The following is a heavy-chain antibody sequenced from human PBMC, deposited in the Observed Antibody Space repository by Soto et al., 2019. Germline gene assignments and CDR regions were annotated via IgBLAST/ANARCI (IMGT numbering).Heavy chain of an antibody. CDR1: GFTFSSYA. V-gene: IGHV3-30-3*01. CDR2: ISYDGSNK. CDR3: ARDLVREPFD. Sequence: QVQLVESGGGVVQPGRSLRLSCAASGFTFSSYAMHWVRQAPGKGLEWVAVISYDGSNKYYADSVKGRFTISRDNSKNTLYLQMNSLRAEDTAVYYCARDLVREPFDWGQRTLVTVSS. J-gene: IGHJ4*02. D-gene: IGHD3-10*01.